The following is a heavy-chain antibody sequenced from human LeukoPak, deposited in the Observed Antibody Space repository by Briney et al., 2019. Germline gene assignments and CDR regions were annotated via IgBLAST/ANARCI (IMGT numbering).Heavy chain of an antibody. V-gene: IGHV4-59*08. CDR3: ARGAAAGHDAFDI. J-gene: IGHJ3*02. Sequence: SETLSLTCTVSGASISSYYWSWIRQPPGKGLEWIGYMYYGGSTNYKPSLKSRLTISVDPSKNQFSLKLTSVTAADTAVYYCARGAAAGHDAFDIWGQGTMVTVSS. CDR1: GASISSYY. D-gene: IGHD6-13*01. CDR2: MYYGGST.